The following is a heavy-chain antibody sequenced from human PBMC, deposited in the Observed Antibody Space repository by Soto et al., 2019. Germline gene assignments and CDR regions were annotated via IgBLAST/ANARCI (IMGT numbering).Heavy chain of an antibody. V-gene: IGHV4-4*02. CDR3: PRSNWNYVRTLDY. D-gene: IGHD1-7*01. J-gene: IGHJ4*02. CDR2: IDHSGHT. Sequence: QVQIQESGPGLVKPSGTLSLACSVSSVSVSGSYWCAWVRQPPGKGLEWIGEIDHSGHTNYNPSLKSRVTMSLDNSKNQCSLNLRSVTAADTAVYYCPRSNWNYVRTLDYWGQGTQVIVSS. CDR1: SVSVSGSYW.